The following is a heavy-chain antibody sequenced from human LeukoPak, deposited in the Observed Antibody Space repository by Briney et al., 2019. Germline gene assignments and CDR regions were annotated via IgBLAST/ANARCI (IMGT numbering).Heavy chain of an antibody. D-gene: IGHD6-19*01. CDR2: ISGSGGST. Sequence: GGSPRLSCAASGFTFSSYAMSWVRQAPGKGLEWVSAISGSGGSTYYADSVKDRFTISRDNSKNTLYLQMNSLRAEDTAVYYCPKEGASGWYRHFDYWGQGTLVTVSS. J-gene: IGHJ4*02. CDR3: PKEGASGWYRHFDY. V-gene: IGHV3-23*01. CDR1: GFTFSSYA.